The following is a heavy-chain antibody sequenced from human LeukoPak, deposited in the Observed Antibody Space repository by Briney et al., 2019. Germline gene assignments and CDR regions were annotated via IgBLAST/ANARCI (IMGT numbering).Heavy chain of an antibody. CDR1: GYTFTGYY. D-gene: IGHD3-16*01. Sequence: ASVKVSCKASGYTFTGYYMHWVRQAPGQGLEWMGWINPNSGGTNYAQKFQGRVTMTRDTSISTAYMELSRLRSDDTAVYYCARVKENYDYVWGTSHAFDIWGQGTMVTVSS. J-gene: IGHJ3*02. CDR3: ARVKENYDYVWGTSHAFDI. V-gene: IGHV1-2*02. CDR2: INPNSGGT.